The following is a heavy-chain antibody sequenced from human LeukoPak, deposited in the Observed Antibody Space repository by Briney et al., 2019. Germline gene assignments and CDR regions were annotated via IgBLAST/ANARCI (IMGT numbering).Heavy chain of an antibody. V-gene: IGHV6-1*01. CDR2: TYYRSKWYN. CDR1: GDRVSSNSAA. D-gene: IGHD7-27*01. J-gene: IGHJ4*02. Sequence: SQTLSLTCAISGDRVSSNSAAWNWIRQSPSRGLEWLGRTYYRSKWYNDYALSVKSRITINPATSKSQFSLQLKSVTPEHTAVYYCAKGRNWGESGFDDWGQGTLVTVSS. CDR3: AKGRNWGESGFDD.